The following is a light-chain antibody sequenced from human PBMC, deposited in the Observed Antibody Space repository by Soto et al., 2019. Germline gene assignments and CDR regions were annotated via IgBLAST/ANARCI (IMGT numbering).Light chain of an antibody. CDR2: GAS. CDR3: QQYNNWPPT. V-gene: IGKV3-15*01. Sequence: EIVMTQSPATLSVSPGERATLSCRASQSVSSNLAWYQQKPGQAPRLLIYGASTSATGIPARFSGSGSGTEFTRTISSLQSEDFAVYYCQQYNNWPPTVGQGTRLEIK. CDR1: QSVSSN. J-gene: IGKJ5*01.